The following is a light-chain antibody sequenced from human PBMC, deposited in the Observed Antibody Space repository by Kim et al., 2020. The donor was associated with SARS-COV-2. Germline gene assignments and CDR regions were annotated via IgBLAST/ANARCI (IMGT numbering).Light chain of an antibody. Sequence: FPGERATLSCRASQSVSSNYLAWYQQKPGQAPRLLIYDASTRATGIPDRFSGSGSGTDFALTISRLEPEDFAVYYCQQYGTSPLTFGGGTKVDIK. CDR2: DAS. CDR3: QQYGTSPLT. CDR1: QSVSSNY. J-gene: IGKJ4*01. V-gene: IGKV3-20*01.